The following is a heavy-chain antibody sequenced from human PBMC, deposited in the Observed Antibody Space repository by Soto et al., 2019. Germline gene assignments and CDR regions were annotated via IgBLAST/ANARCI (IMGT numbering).Heavy chain of an antibody. J-gene: IGHJ6*02. CDR1: GGTFSSYA. D-gene: IGHD6-6*01. CDR3: ARGEYSTTPSDYYYYGMDV. Sequence: QVQLVQSGAEVKKPGSSVKVSCKASGGTFSSYAISWVRQAPGQGPEWMGGIIPIFGTANYAQKFQGRVTITADESTSTAYMELSSLRSEDTAVYYCARGEYSTTPSDYYYYGMDVWGQGTTVTVSS. V-gene: IGHV1-69*01. CDR2: IIPIFGTA.